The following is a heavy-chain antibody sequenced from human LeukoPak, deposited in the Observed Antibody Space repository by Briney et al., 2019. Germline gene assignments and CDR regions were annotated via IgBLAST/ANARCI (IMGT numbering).Heavy chain of an antibody. Sequence: GGSLRLSCAASGFTVNSNCMNWVRQAPGKGLEWVSVIYSGDSTHYADSVKGRFTISRDNSKNTLYLQMNSLRAEDTAVYYCARGDFWSGRDVDYWGQGTLVTVSS. D-gene: IGHD3-3*01. CDR3: ARGDFWSGRDVDY. V-gene: IGHV3-53*01. J-gene: IGHJ4*02. CDR1: GFTVNSNC. CDR2: IYSGDST.